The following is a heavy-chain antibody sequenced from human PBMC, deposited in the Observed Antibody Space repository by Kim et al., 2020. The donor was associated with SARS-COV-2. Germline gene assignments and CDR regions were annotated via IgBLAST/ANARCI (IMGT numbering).Heavy chain of an antibody. CDR1: GGSISSGSYY. CDR2: IYTSGST. J-gene: IGHJ6*02. D-gene: IGHD6-13*01. V-gene: IGHV4-61*02. Sequence: SETLSLTCTVSGGSISSGSYYWSWIRQPAGKGLEWIGRIYTSGSTNYNPSLKSRVTISVDTSKNQFSLKLSSVTAADTAVYYCARGSTQPPEYSSSWYPPCAYCYYGWDVWGQGTTVTVSS. CDR3: ARGSTQPPEYSSSWYPPCAYCYYGWDV.